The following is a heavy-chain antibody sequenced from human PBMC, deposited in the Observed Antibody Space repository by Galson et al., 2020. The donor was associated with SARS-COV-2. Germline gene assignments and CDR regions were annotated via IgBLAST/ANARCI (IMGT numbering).Heavy chain of an antibody. D-gene: IGHD6-6*01. J-gene: IGHJ4*02. CDR1: GFTFSNYA. CDR3: AKNSRSSSDVDY. V-gene: IGHV3-23*01. CDR2: VSGSGGST. Sequence: GESLKISCAASGFTFSNYAMSWVRQAPGKGLECVSRVSGSGGSTYYADSVKGRFTISRDNSKNTLYLQMNSLRAEDTAVYYCAKNSRSSSDVDYWGQGTLVTVSS.